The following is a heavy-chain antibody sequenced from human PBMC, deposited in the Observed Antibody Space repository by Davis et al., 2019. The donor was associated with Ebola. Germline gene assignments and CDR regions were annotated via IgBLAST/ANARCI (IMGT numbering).Heavy chain of an antibody. V-gene: IGHV3-30*18. J-gene: IGHJ6*02. Sequence: GGSLSLSCAASGFTFSSYGMHWVRQAPGKGLEWVAVISYDGSNKYYADSVKGRFTISRDNSKNTLYLQMNSLRAEDTAVYYCAKDTAMGGYYYYGMDVWGQGTTVTVSS. D-gene: IGHD5-18*01. CDR3: AKDTAMGGYYYYGMDV. CDR2: ISYDGSNK. CDR1: GFTFSSYG.